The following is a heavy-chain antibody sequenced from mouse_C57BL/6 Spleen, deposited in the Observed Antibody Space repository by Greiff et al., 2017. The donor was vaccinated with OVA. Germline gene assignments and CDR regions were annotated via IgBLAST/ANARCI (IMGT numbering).Heavy chain of an antibody. CDR1: GYSITSGYY. J-gene: IGHJ1*03. V-gene: IGHV3-6*01. CDR2: ISYDGSN. Sequence: EVKLMESGPGLVKPSQSLSLTCSVTGYSITSGYYWNWIRQFPGNKLEWMGYISYDGSNNYNPSLKNRISITRDTSKNQLFLKLNSVTTEDTATYYCARGRNWYFDVWGTGTTVTVSS. CDR3: ARGRNWYFDV.